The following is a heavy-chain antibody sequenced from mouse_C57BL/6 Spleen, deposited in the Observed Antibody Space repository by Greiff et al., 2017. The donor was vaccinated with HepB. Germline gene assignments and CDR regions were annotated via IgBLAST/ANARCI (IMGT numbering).Heavy chain of an antibody. CDR3: ARIYDYATWFAY. CDR2: IYPGDGDT. J-gene: IGHJ3*01. D-gene: IGHD2-4*01. V-gene: IGHV1-80*01. Sequence: VKLQESGAELVKPGASVKISCKASGYAFSSYWMNWVKQRPGKGLEWIGQIYPGDGDTNYNGKFKGKATLTADKSSSTAYMQLSSLTSEDSAVYFCARIYDYATWFAYWGQGTLVTVSA. CDR1: GYAFSSYW.